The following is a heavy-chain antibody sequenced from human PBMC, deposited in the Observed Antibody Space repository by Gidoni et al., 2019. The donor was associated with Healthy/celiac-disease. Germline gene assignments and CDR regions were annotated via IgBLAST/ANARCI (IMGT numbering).Heavy chain of an antibody. CDR2: ISTYNGNT. Sequence: QVNLFRPGARLRSPGAPVKVSSRAFGSSFTTNDIRWVRQAPGQGLEWMGWISTYNGNTNFAQKLKGRVTMTTDTSTSTAYMELRSLRSDDTAVYYCVRGGGSAPRGMDVWGQGTTVTVSS. D-gene: IGHD3-16*01. V-gene: IGHV1-18*01. CDR3: VRGGGSAPRGMDV. J-gene: IGHJ6*02. CDR1: GSSFTTND.